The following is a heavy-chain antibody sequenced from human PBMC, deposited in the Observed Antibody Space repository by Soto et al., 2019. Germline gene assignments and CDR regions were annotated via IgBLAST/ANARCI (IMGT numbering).Heavy chain of an antibody. J-gene: IGHJ6*02. Sequence: ASVKVSCKASGYTFTSYAMHWVRQAPGQGLEWMGWMNPNSGNTGYAQKFQGRVTMTRNTSISTAYMELSSLRSEDTAVYYCARRGYSSSWYYYYYYGMDVWGQGTTVTVSS. CDR2: MNPNSGNT. V-gene: IGHV1-8*02. CDR3: ARRGYSSSWYYYYYYGMDV. D-gene: IGHD6-13*01. CDR1: GYTFTSYA.